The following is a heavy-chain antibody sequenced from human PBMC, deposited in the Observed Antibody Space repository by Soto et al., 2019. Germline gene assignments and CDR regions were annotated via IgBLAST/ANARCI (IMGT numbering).Heavy chain of an antibody. CDR1: GGSFKSGSYS. CDR2: VYHTGRT. V-gene: IGHV4-61*01. Sequence: SSETLSLTCTVSGGSFKSGSYSWSWIRQPPGKGLEWIGYVYHTGRTSYNPSLKSRVSISMDTSKNQFSLNLDSVTAADTAVYFCARDFAYFIYWGQGTLVTVSS. J-gene: IGHJ4*02. D-gene: IGHD3-3*01. CDR3: ARDFAYFIY.